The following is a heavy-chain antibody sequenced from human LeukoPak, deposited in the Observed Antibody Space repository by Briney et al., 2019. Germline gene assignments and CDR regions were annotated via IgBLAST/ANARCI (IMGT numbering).Heavy chain of an antibody. Sequence: PGGSLRLSCAASGFTFSSYSMNWVRQAPGKGLEWVSSISSSSSYIYYADSEKGRFTISRDNAKNSLYLQMNSLRAEDTAVYYCASPYYDFWSGYYRLDYWGQGTLVTVSS. CDR3: ASPYYDFWSGYYRLDY. V-gene: IGHV3-21*01. CDR2: ISSSSSYI. CDR1: GFTFSSYS. D-gene: IGHD3-3*01. J-gene: IGHJ4*02.